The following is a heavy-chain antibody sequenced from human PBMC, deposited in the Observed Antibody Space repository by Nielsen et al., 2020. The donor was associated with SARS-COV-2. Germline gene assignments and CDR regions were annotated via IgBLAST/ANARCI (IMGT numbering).Heavy chain of an antibody. CDR1: GYSFTSYW. Sequence: GESLKISCKGSGYSFTSYWIGWVRQMPGKGLEWMGIIYPGDSDTRYSPSFQGQVTISADKSISTAYLQWSSLKASDTAMYYCASGADYAAYGGDTDYGMDVWGQGTTVTVSS. CDR2: IYPGDSDT. D-gene: IGHD4-23*01. J-gene: IGHJ6*02. V-gene: IGHV5-51*01. CDR3: ASGADYAAYGGDTDYGMDV.